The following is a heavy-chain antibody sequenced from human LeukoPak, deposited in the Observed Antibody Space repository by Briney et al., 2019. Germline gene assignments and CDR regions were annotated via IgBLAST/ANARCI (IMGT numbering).Heavy chain of an antibody. D-gene: IGHD2-2*01. Sequence: GGSLRLSCSASGFTFNRFYLHWVRQAPGKGLEWVSAISGSGGSTYYADSVKGRFTISRDNSKNTLYLQMNSLRAEDTAVYFCARGSSRAFDYWGQGTLVTVSS. V-gene: IGHV3-23*01. CDR2: ISGSGGST. CDR1: GFTFNRFY. CDR3: ARGSSRAFDY. J-gene: IGHJ4*02.